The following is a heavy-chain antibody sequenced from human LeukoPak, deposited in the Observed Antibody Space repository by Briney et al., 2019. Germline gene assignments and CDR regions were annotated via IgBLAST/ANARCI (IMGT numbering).Heavy chain of an antibody. J-gene: IGHJ4*02. D-gene: IGHD1-26*01. CDR1: GFTFSSYE. Sequence: PGGSLRLSCAASGFTFSSYEMNWVRQAPGKGLEWVSYISGSSSTIYYADSVKGRFTISRDNAKNSLSLQMNSLRAEDTAVYYCARERYCGSFGYWGQGTLVTVSS. CDR3: ARERYCGSFGY. CDR2: ISGSSSTI. V-gene: IGHV3-48*03.